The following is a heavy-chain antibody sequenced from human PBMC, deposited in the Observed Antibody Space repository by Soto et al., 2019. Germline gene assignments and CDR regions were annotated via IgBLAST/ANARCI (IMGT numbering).Heavy chain of an antibody. J-gene: IGHJ5*02. CDR1: GFTFSSYE. CDR3: ARELGYALDP. D-gene: IGHD2-15*01. CDR2: ISSSGSTI. Sequence: PGGSLRLSCAASGFTFSSYEMNWVRQAPGKGLEWVSYISSSGSTIYYADSVKGRFTISRDNAKNSLYLQMNSLRAEDTDVYYCARELGYALDPWGQGTLVTVYS. V-gene: IGHV3-48*03.